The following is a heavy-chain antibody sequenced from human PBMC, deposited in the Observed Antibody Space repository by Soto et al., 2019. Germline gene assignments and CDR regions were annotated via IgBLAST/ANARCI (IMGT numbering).Heavy chain of an antibody. J-gene: IGHJ4*02. CDR2: VSSSSTYI. CDR1: GFTFSSYT. V-gene: IGHV3-21*01. Sequence: EVQLVDSGGGLVKPGGSLRLSCAASGFTFSSYTMNWVRQAPGKGLEWVSSVSSSSTYIYYADSVKGRFTISRDNAKNSLYLQMNSLRAEDTAIYYCARGSHSTTWYGGQSDYWGQGTLVTVSS. CDR3: ARGSHSTTWYGGQSDY. D-gene: IGHD6-13*01.